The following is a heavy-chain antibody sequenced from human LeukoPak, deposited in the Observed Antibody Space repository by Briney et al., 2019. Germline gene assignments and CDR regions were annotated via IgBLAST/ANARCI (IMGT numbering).Heavy chain of an antibody. D-gene: IGHD6-19*01. CDR1: GFTVSSNY. V-gene: IGHV3-53*01. J-gene: IGHJ4*02. Sequence: TGGSLRLSCAASGFTVSSNYMSWVRQAPGKGLEWVSVIYSGGSTYYADSVKGRFTISRDNSKNTLYLQMNSLRAEDTAVYYCARGLKYSSGWYNFDYWGQGTLVTVSS. CDR2: IYSGGST. CDR3: ARGLKYSSGWYNFDY.